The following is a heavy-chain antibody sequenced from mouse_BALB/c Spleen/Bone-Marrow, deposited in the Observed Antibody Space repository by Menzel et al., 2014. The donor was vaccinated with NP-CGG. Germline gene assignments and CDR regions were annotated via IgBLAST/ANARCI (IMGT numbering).Heavy chain of an antibody. J-gene: IGHJ4*01. V-gene: IGHV4-1*02. CDR1: GFDFSRYW. D-gene: IGHD2-1*01. Sequence: EVQLQQSGGGLVQPGGSLKLSCAASGFDFSRYWMSWVRQAPGKGLEWIGEINPDSTTINYTPSLKDKFIMSRDNVKNTLYLQMSKVRPEDTALYYCARPDGNPYAMDYWGQGTSVTVSS. CDR2: INPDSTTI. CDR3: ARPDGNPYAMDY.